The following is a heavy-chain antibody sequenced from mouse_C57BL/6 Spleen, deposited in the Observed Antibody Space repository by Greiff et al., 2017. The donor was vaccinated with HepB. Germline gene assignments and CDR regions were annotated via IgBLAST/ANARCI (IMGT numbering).Heavy chain of an antibody. D-gene: IGHD3-2*02. CDR2: IYPGDGDT. CDR3: ARSGQLRLLDY. CDR1: GYAFSSSW. J-gene: IGHJ2*01. V-gene: IGHV1-82*01. Sequence: VQRVESGPELVKPGASVKISCKASGYAFSSSWMNWVKQRPGKGLEWIGRIYPGDGDTNYNGKFKGKATLTADKSSSTAYMQLSSLTSEDSAVYCCARSGQLRLLDYWGQGTTLTVSS.